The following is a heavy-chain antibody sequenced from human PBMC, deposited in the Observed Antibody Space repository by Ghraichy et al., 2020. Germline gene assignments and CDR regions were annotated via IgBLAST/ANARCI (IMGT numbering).Heavy chain of an antibody. Sequence: ESLNISCTVSGGSVSSGSYYWTWIRQPPGKGLEWIGHIYYSGSTYYNPSLRSRVTISVDTSKNQFSLKLTSLTAADTAVYYCARSDIVVVVAAMEEAFDIWGQGTMVTVSS. D-gene: IGHD2-15*01. V-gene: IGHV4-61*01. J-gene: IGHJ3*02. CDR2: IYYSGST. CDR1: GGSVSSGSYY. CDR3: ARSDIVVVVAAMEEAFDI.